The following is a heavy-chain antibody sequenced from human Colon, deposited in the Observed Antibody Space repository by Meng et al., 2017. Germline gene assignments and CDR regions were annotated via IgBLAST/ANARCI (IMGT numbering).Heavy chain of an antibody. CDR3: ARHGGYYQDY. Sequence: QVHLLGPGPGLVKPSGTLSLPCAVSGGSITTNSYWSWVRQSPEKGLEWIGQIDHRGDPYYNPSLKSRVTMSVDRSKSQVSLQLTSVTAADTAVYYCARHGGYYQDYWGQGTLVTVSS. CDR1: GGSITTNSY. D-gene: IGHD4-23*01. CDR2: IDHRGDP. J-gene: IGHJ4*02. V-gene: IGHV4-4*02.